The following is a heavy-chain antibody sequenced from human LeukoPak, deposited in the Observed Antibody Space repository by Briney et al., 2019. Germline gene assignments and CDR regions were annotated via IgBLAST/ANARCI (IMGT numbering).Heavy chain of an antibody. CDR2: INAGNGNT. V-gene: IGHV1-3*01. J-gene: IGHJ6*02. CDR1: GYTFTSYA. CDR3: AKGGSVVVVAAIQGDYGMDV. Sequence: ASVKVSCKASGYTFTSYAMHWVRQAPGQRLEWMGWINAGNGNTKYSQRFQGRVTITRDTSASTAYMELSSLRSEDTAVYYCAKGGSVVVVAAIQGDYGMDVWGQGTTVTVSS. D-gene: IGHD2-15*01.